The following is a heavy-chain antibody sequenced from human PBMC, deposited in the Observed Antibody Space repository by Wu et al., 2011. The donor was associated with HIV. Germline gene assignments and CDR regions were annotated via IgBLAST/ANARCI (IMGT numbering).Heavy chain of an antibody. CDR2: MNPTTGDT. D-gene: IGHD3-3*01. CDR1: IHFTTYD. Sequence: QVRAGAKSGAELKKSGASREGLLPGFWIHFTTYDVNWVRQASGQGLEWMGWMNPTTGDTVYAPQFQDRVTMTSNTSTSTAYMTLSSLTSEDTAIYYCARGVGGGYYDIWSGYYPNWFDPWGQGTLVIASS. CDR3: ARGVGGGYYDIWSGYYPNWFDP. J-gene: IGHJ5*02. V-gene: IGHV1-8*02.